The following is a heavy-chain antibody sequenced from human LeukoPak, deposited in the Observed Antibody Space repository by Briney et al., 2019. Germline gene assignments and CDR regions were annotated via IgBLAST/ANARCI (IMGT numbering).Heavy chain of an antibody. Sequence: GGSLRLSCAASGFTFSSYSMSWVRQAPGKGLEWVSFISTSSSTIYYADSVKGRFTISRDSATNSLYLQMNSLRDEDTAVYYCARDPYYYGSGAANDAFDIWGQGTMVTVSS. CDR1: GFTFSSYS. CDR3: ARDPYYYGSGAANDAFDI. D-gene: IGHD3-10*01. J-gene: IGHJ3*02. V-gene: IGHV3-48*02. CDR2: ISTSSSTI.